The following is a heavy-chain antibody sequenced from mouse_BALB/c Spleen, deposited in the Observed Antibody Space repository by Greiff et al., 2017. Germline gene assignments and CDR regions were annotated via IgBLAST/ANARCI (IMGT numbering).Heavy chain of an antibody. Sequence: DVMLVESGGGLVKPGGSLKLSCAASGFTFSSYTMSWVRQTPEKRLEWVATISSGGSYTYYPDSVKVRFTISRDNAKNTLYLQMSSLKSEDTAMYYCTRESYGNYDFYYFDYWGQGTTLTVSS. CDR1: GFTFSSYT. J-gene: IGHJ2*01. CDR2: ISSGGSYT. CDR3: TRESYGNYDFYYFDY. D-gene: IGHD2-1*01. V-gene: IGHV5-6-4*01.